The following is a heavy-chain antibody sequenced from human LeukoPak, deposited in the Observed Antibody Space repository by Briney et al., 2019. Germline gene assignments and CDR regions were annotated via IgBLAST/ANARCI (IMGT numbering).Heavy chain of an antibody. D-gene: IGHD5-18*01. Sequence: GGSLRLSCAASGFTFSSYAMSWVRQAPGKGLEWVSAISGSGGSTYYADSVKGRFTISRDNSKNTLYLQMNSLGAEDTAVYYCAKHEVTAIVNYYYYGMDVWGQGTTVTVSS. CDR2: ISGSGGST. J-gene: IGHJ6*02. CDR1: GFTFSSYA. V-gene: IGHV3-23*01. CDR3: AKHEVTAIVNYYYYGMDV.